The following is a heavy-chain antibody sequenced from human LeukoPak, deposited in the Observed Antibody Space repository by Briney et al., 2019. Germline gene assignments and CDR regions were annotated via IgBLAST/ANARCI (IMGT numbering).Heavy chain of an antibody. Sequence: GGSLRLSCAASGFTLSSYGMSWVRQSPGKGLEWVSVFSVSGDSIFYADSVKGRFTISRDISNNTLFLEMNSLRAEDTAVYYCARVAEAAAFDSWGQGTLVTVSS. J-gene: IGHJ4*02. CDR1: GFTLSSYG. D-gene: IGHD6-13*01. CDR3: ARVAEAAAFDS. CDR2: FSVSGDSI. V-gene: IGHV3-23*01.